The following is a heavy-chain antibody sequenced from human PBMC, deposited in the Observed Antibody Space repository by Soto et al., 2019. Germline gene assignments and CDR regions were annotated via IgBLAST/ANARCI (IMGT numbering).Heavy chain of an antibody. CDR2: ISAYNGNT. Sequence: GASVKVSCKASGYTFTSYVISWVRQAPGQGLEWMGWISAYNGNTNYAQKLQGRVTMTTDTSTSTAYMELRSLRSDDTAVYYCARERSWDGDYVSYWLRGYYYYGMDVWG. CDR3: ARERSWDGDYVSYWLRGYYYYGMDV. D-gene: IGHD4-17*01. CDR1: GYTFTSYV. V-gene: IGHV1-18*01. J-gene: IGHJ6*02.